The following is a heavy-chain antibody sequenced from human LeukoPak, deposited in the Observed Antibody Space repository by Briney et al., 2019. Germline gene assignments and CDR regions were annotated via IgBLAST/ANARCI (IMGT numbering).Heavy chain of an antibody. J-gene: IGHJ4*02. CDR3: ARVYQGVAIFDGIDY. CDR1: GFTFSSYS. D-gene: IGHD3-3*01. Sequence: GGSLRLSCAASGFTFSSYSMNWVRQAPGKGLEWVSSISSSSSYIYSADSVKGRFTISRDNAKNSVYLQMNSLRAEDTAVYYCARVYQGVAIFDGIDYWGQGTLVTVSS. CDR2: ISSSSSYI. V-gene: IGHV3-21*01.